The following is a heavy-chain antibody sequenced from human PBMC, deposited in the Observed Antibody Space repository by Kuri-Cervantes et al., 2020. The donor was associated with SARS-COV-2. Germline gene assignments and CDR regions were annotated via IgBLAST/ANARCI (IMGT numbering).Heavy chain of an antibody. D-gene: IGHD3-3*01. V-gene: IGHV4-39*01. CDR2: IYYSGST. Sequence: SETLSLTCTVSGGSISSSSYYWGWIRQPPGKGLEWIGSIYYSGSTYYNPSLKSRVTISVDTSKNRFSLKLSSVTAADTAVYYCARQMMSSITIFGVVITRNWFDPWGQGTRGTVSS. J-gene: IGHJ5*02. CDR3: ARQMMSSITIFGVVITRNWFDP. CDR1: GGSISSSSYY.